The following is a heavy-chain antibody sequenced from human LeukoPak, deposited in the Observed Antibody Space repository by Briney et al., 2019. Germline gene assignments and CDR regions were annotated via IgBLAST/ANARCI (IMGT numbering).Heavy chain of an antibody. D-gene: IGHD3-10*01. J-gene: IGHJ4*02. Sequence: GTSLRLSCAASGFTFSTYGMHWVRQAPGKGLEWVALITYDGYYKYYSDSVKGRFTISSDTSKNTLSLQMNSLRAEDTAVYYCARDLSPVVRASPMGYWGQGTLVTVSS. V-gene: IGHV3-30*03. CDR2: ITYDGYYK. CDR1: GFTFSTYG. CDR3: ARDLSPVVRASPMGY.